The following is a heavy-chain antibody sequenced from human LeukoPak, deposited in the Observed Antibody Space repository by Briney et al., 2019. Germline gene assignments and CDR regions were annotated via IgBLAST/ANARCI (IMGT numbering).Heavy chain of an antibody. CDR2: IIPIFGTA. D-gene: IGHD3-3*01. V-gene: IGHV1-69*13. CDR1: GGTFSSYA. CDR3: AEGSWSGFGPNAFDI. J-gene: IGHJ3*02. Sequence: AVKVSCKASGGTFSSYAISWVRQAPGQGLEWMGGIIPIFGTANFAQKFQGRVTITADESTSTAYMELSSLRSEDTAVYYCAEGSWSGFGPNAFDIWGQGTMVTVSS.